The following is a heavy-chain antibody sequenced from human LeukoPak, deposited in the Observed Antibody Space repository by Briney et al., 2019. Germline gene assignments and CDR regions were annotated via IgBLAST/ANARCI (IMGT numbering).Heavy chain of an antibody. CDR2: INHSGST. J-gene: IGHJ6*03. Sequence: SETLSLTCAVYGGSFSGYYWSWIRQPPGKGLEWIGEINHSGSTNYNPSLKSRVTISVDTSKNQFSLKLSSVTAADTAVYYCARLRGPTYYYDSSGYYAKGKYYYYYYYMDVWGKGTTVTISS. D-gene: IGHD3-22*01. CDR3: ARLRGPTYYYDSSGYYAKGKYYYYYYYMDV. CDR1: GGSFSGYY. V-gene: IGHV4-34*01.